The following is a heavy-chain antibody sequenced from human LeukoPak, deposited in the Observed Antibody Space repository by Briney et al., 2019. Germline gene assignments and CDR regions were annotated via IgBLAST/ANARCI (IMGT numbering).Heavy chain of an antibody. J-gene: IGHJ6*03. CDR3: ARGLGSYYYYMDV. Sequence: SETLSLTCTVSGGSIGSYYWSWIRQPPGKGLEWIGYIYYSGSTNYNPSLKSRVTISVDTSKNQFSLKLSSVTAADTAVYYCARGLGSYYYYMDVWGKGTTVTVSS. V-gene: IGHV4-59*01. CDR1: GGSIGSYY. D-gene: IGHD5-12*01. CDR2: IYYSGST.